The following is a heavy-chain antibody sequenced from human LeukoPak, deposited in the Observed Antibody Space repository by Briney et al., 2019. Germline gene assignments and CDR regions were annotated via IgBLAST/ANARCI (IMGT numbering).Heavy chain of an antibody. CDR3: AKDSFKAVAGSFDY. Sequence: KPGGSLSLSCAASGFTFSSYAVSWVRQAPGKGLEWVSAISGSGGSTYYADSVKGRFTISRDNSKNTLYLQMNSLRAEDAAVYYCAKDSFKAVAGSFDYWGQGTLVTVSS. CDR1: GFTFSSYA. V-gene: IGHV3-23*01. J-gene: IGHJ4*02. D-gene: IGHD6-19*01. CDR2: ISGSGGST.